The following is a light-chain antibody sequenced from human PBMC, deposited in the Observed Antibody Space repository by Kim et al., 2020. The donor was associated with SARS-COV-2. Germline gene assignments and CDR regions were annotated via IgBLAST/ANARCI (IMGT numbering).Light chain of an antibody. CDR3: HHRANWPALT. Sequence: EIVLTQSPAPLSLSPGDRAILSCRASQNIDRYLAWYQQRPGQAPRLLIYEVFNRAAGVPARFSGSGSETDFTLTITSLEPDDFAVYYCHHRANWPALTFGGGTKVDIK. CDR1: QNIDRY. CDR2: EVF. J-gene: IGKJ4*01. V-gene: IGKV3-11*01.